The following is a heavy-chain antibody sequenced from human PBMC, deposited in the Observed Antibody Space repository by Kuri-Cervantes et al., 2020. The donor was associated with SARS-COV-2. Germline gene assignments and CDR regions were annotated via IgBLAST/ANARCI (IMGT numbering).Heavy chain of an antibody. CDR3: ARPMPYDFWSGYRAYYYGMDA. CDR2: IYYSGST. CDR1: GGSISSSSYY. V-gene: IGHV4-39*01. J-gene: IGHJ6*02. D-gene: IGHD3-3*01. Sequence: SETLSLTCTVSGGSISSSSYYWGWIRQPPGKGLEWIGSIYYSGSTYYNPSLKSRVTISVDTSKNQFSLKLSSVTAADTAVYYCARPMPYDFWSGYRAYYYGMDAWGQGTTVTVSS.